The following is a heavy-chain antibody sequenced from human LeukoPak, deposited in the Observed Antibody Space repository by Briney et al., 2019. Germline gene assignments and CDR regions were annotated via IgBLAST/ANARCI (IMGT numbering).Heavy chain of an antibody. V-gene: IGHV3-74*01. D-gene: IGHD3-22*01. Sequence: GGSLRLSCAASGFTFSSYAMHWVRQAPGKGLVWVSRIDSDGRTTNYADSVKGRFTISRDNAKNTLYLQMNSLRAEDRAVYYCARGRNYYNTSRSPLNWFDPWGQGTLVTVSS. CDR3: ARGRNYYNTSRSPLNWFDP. CDR2: IDSDGRTT. J-gene: IGHJ5*02. CDR1: GFTFSSYA.